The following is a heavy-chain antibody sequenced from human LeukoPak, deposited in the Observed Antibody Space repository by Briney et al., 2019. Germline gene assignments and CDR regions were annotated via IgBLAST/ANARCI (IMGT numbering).Heavy chain of an antibody. CDR1: GFTFSSYG. CDR3: ARSVWRYCSSTSCYYFDY. D-gene: IGHD2-2*01. Sequence: PGGSLRLSCAASGFTFSSYGTHWVRQAPGKGLEWVAVIWYDGSNKYYADSVKGRFTISRDNSKNTLYLQMNSLTAEDTAVYYCARSVWRYCSSTSCYYFDYWGQGTLVTVSS. V-gene: IGHV3-33*01. CDR2: IWYDGSNK. J-gene: IGHJ4*02.